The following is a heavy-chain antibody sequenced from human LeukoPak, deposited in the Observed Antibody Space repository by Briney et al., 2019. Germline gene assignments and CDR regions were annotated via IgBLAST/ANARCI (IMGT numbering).Heavy chain of an antibody. Sequence: SETLSLTCTVAGGSISSYYWSWIRQPAGKGLEWIGRIYTSGSTNYNPSLKSRVTMSVEPSKNQFSLKLSSVTAADTAVYYCARELLWFGEFVLLRYSNFDYWGQGTLVTVSS. CDR3: ARELLWFGEFVLLRYSNFDY. D-gene: IGHD3-10*01. CDR2: IYTSGST. J-gene: IGHJ4*02. V-gene: IGHV4-4*07. CDR1: GGSISSYY.